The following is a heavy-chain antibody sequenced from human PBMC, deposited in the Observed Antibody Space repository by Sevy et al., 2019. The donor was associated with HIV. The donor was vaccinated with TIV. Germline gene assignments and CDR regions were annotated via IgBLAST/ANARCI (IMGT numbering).Heavy chain of an antibody. V-gene: IGHV3-33*08. D-gene: IGHD1-1*01. Sequence: GGSLRLSYAASGFTFNMYGMLWVRQAPGKGLEWVGQIWYDGSIKKYADSVKGLFTISRDNSKSTLYLQMNSLRGEDTAVYFCASEHNWDDAFDIWGQGTMVTVSS. CDR3: ASEHNWDDAFDI. CDR2: IWYDGSIK. J-gene: IGHJ3*02. CDR1: GFTFNMYG.